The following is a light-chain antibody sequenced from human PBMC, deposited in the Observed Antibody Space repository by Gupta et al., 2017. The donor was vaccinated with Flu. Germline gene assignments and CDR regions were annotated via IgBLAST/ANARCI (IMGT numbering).Light chain of an antibody. CDR1: QNIITW. CDR3: QQYRSCSPWT. CDR2: KAS. Sequence: VQMTQSPSTLSASVGDRVTITCRASQNIITWLAWFQQKPGKAPKALISKASNLETGAPSRFSGSGYGTEFTLTISSRQPDDFATYYCQQYRSCSPWTFGQGTKV. V-gene: IGKV1-5*03. J-gene: IGKJ1*01.